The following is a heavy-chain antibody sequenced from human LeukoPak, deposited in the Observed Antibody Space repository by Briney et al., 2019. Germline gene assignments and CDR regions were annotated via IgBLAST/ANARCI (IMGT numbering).Heavy chain of an antibody. D-gene: IGHD2-15*01. J-gene: IGHJ4*02. CDR1: GGSISSYY. V-gene: IGHV4-59*01. Sequence: PSETLSLTCTVSGGSISSYYWSWIRQPPGKGLEWIGYIYYSGSTNYNPSLKSRVTISEDTSKNQFSLKLSSVTAADTAVYYCARGGDCSGGSCSLAVFDYWGQGTLVTVSS. CDR3: ARGGDCSGGSCSLAVFDY. CDR2: IYYSGST.